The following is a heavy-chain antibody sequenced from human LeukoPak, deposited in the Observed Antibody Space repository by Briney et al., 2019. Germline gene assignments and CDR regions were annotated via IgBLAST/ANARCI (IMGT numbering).Heavy chain of an antibody. CDR1: GFSFSTLS. D-gene: IGHD3/OR15-3a*01. CDR2: ISYDGVNK. J-gene: IGHJ4*02. CDR3: AKDLGLSGPAFDY. Sequence: GGSLRLSCAASGFSFSTLSMHWVRQAPGKGLEWVAVISYDGVNKYFADSVMGRFTISRDNSQNTLYLQMSSLRPEDTAVYYCAKDLGLSGPAFDYWGQGTLVTVSS. V-gene: IGHV3-30*18.